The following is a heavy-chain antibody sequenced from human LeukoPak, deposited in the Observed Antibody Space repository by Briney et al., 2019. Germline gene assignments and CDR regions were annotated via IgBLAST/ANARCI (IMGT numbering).Heavy chain of an antibody. CDR1: GYTFPNSG. V-gene: IGHV1-18*01. CDR3: AISPGISGNRGSYYYYMDV. D-gene: IGHD1-20*01. CDR2: ISAYNGHT. J-gene: IGHJ6*03. Sequence: ASVKVSCKASGYTFPNSGFNWVRQAPGQGLEWMGWISAYNGHTYYEQNFQGRVTMTADTSTSTAYMELWSLTSDDTAVYYCAISPGISGNRGSYYYYMDVWGKGTTVTVSS.